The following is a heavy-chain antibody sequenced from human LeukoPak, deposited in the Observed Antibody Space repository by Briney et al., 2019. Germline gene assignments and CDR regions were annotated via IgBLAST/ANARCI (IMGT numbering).Heavy chain of an antibody. D-gene: IGHD5-18*01. CDR2: ISSSSSYI. CDR1: GFTFSSYG. CDR3: ARDGRGYDY. V-gene: IGHV3-21*01. Sequence: GRSLRLSCEASGFTFSSYGMHWVRQAPGKGLEWVSSISSSSSYIYYADSVKGRFTISRDNAKNSLYLQMNSLRAEDTAVYYCARDGRGYDYWGQGTLVTVSS. J-gene: IGHJ4*02.